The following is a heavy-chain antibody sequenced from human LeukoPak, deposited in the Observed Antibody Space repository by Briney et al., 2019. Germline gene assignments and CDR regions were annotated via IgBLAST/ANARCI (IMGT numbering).Heavy chain of an antibody. CDR3: ARRGVITFGSFDP. Sequence: GGSLRLSCAASGFTFSSYAMSWVRQAPGKGLEWVSAISGSGGSTYYADSVKGRFTIPRDNSKNTLYLQMNSLRAEDTAVYYCARRGVITFGSFDPWGQGTLVTVSS. CDR1: GFTFSSYA. V-gene: IGHV3-23*01. D-gene: IGHD3-16*01. J-gene: IGHJ5*02. CDR2: ISGSGGST.